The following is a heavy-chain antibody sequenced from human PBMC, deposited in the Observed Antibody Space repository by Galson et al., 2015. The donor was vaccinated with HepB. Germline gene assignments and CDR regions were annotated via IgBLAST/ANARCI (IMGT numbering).Heavy chain of an antibody. D-gene: IGHD3-22*01. V-gene: IGHV1-46*01. J-gene: IGHJ4*02. Sequence: SVKVSCKASGYTFTRYYLHWVRQAPGQGLEWMGIINPSGGSTSYAQKFQGRVTMTRDTSTSTVYMELSSLRSEDTAVYSCARDRSGYYYTLDYWGQGTLVTVSS. CDR1: GYTFTRYY. CDR3: ARDRSGYYYTLDY. CDR2: INPSGGST.